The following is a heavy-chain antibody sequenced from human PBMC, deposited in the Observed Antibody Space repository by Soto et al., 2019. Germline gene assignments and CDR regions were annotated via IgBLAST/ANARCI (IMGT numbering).Heavy chain of an antibody. Sequence: QVQLVQSGAEVKKPGASVRVSCRASGYSFISTDINWVRQATGQGLEWMGWMNPNSGNAGYAQKFQGRVTMTRNTSITTAYMELTGLTSEDTAVYYCARAQHVLSILYLTGMDVWGQGTTVTVSS. J-gene: IGHJ6*02. CDR1: GYSFISTD. CDR2: MNPNSGNA. D-gene: IGHD2-15*01. CDR3: ARAQHVLSILYLTGMDV. V-gene: IGHV1-8*01.